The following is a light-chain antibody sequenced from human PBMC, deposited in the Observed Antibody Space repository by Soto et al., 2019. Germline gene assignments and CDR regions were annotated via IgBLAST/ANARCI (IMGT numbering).Light chain of an antibody. Sequence: EVVLTKSPGTLSLSPGEGATLSCRVSQSVSSSYLAWYQQKPGQAPRLLIYGASSRATGIPDRFSGSGSGTDFTLPISRVEPEDFAVYYCQQYGSSPRTFGQGTKVDI. J-gene: IGKJ1*01. CDR3: QQYGSSPRT. CDR2: GAS. CDR1: QSVSSSY. V-gene: IGKV3-20*01.